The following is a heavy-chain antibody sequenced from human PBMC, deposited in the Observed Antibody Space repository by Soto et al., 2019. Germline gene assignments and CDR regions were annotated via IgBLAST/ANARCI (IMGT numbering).Heavy chain of an antibody. CDR1: GYTFTDYY. V-gene: IGHV1-2*02. D-gene: IGHD3-3*01. CDR2: INPNSGGA. Sequence: ASVKVSCKASGYTFTDYYVHWVRQAPGQGLEWVGWINPNSGGANYPLKFRGRITMTRDTSISTAYLELSRLRSDDTATYFCARPLQFFVAGDGFDIWGQGTMVTVSS. CDR3: ARPLQFFVAGDGFDI. J-gene: IGHJ3*02.